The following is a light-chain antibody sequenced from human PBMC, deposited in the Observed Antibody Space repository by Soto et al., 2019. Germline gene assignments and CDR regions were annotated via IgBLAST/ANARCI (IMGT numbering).Light chain of an antibody. CDR1: QSVSSSY. CDR3: QQYGSSPH. V-gene: IGKV3-20*01. CDR2: GAS. Sequence: EALWTQSPRSLSLSPGERSTLSCRASQSVSSSYLAWYQQKPGQAPRLLIYGASSRATGIPDRFSGSGSGTDFTLTISRLEPEDFAVYYCQQYGSSPHFGGGTKVDIK. J-gene: IGKJ4*01.